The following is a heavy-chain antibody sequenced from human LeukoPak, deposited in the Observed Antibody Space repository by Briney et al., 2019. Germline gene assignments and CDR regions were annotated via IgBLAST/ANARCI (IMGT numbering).Heavy chain of an antibody. D-gene: IGHD3-22*01. V-gene: IGHV3-53*05. J-gene: IGHJ4*02. CDR2: IYSGGST. Sequence: GGSLRLSCAASGFTVSSNYMSWVRQAPGKGLEWVSVIYSGGSTYYADSVKGRFTISRDNSKNSLYLQMNSLRTEDTALYYCAKDIPYYYDSSGYYPTDYWGQGTLVTVSS. CDR3: AKDIPYYYDSSGYYPTDY. CDR1: GFTVSSNY.